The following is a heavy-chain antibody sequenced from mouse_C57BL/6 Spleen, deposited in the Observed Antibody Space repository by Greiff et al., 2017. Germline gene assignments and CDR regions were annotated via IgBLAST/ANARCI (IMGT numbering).Heavy chain of an antibody. CDR1: GYTFTSYG. CDR2: IYPRSGNT. Sequence: VQLQQSGAELARPGASVKLSCKASGYTFTSYGISWVKQRTGQGLEWIGEIYPRSGNTYYNEKFKGKATLTADKSSSTAYMELRSLTSEDSAVYFCARSEDGYPWYFDVWGTGTTVTVSS. J-gene: IGHJ1*03. V-gene: IGHV1-81*01. D-gene: IGHD2-3*01. CDR3: ARSEDGYPWYFDV.